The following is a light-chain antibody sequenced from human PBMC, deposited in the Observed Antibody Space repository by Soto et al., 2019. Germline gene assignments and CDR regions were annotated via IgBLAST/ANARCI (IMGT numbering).Light chain of an antibody. CDR3: QHYNSYSEA. J-gene: IGKJ1*01. CDR1: QTISSW. Sequence: DIQMTQSPSALSVSVVDRGTITCRASQTISSWLAWYQQKPGKAPKLLIYKASTLKSGVPSRFSGSGSGTEFTLTISSLQPDDFATYYCQHYNSYSEAFGQGTKVDIK. CDR2: KAS. V-gene: IGKV1-5*03.